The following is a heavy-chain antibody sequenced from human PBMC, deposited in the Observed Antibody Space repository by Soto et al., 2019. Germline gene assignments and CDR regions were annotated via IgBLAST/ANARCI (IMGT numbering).Heavy chain of an antibody. CDR3: VRVEYYHDSSGYYDFDY. CDR2: INSDGSST. J-gene: IGHJ4*02. CDR1: GFPFRTYW. Sequence: GGPLRLSCAASGFPFRTYWMHWVRQAPGKGLVWVSRINSDGSSTSYADSVKGRFTIARDNAKNTLYLQMDSLRAEDTAIYYCVRVEYYHDSSGYYDFDYWGQGTLVTVSS. V-gene: IGHV3-74*01. D-gene: IGHD3-22*01.